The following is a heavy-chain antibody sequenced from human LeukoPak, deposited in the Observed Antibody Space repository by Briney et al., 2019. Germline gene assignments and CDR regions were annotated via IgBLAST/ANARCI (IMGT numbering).Heavy chain of an antibody. J-gene: IGHJ4*02. CDR3: ARDIGEGYNYFDY. CDR1: GGTFSSYA. V-gene: IGHV1-69*01. Sequence: GSSVKVSCKASGGTFSSYAISWVRQAPGQGLEWMGGIIPIFGTANYAQKFQGRVRITADESTSTAYMELSSLRSEDKAVYYCARDIGEGYNYFDYWGQGTLVTVSS. D-gene: IGHD5-24*01. CDR2: IIPIFGTA.